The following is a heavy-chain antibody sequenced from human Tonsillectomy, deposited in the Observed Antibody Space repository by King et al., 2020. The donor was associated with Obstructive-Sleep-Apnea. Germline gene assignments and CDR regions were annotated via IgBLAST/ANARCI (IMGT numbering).Heavy chain of an antibody. V-gene: IGHV4-59*01. J-gene: IGHJ6*02. Sequence: QLQESGPGLVKPSETLSLTCTVPGGSISSYYWSWIRQPPGKRLEWIGFMYYSGSTNYNPSLKSRVTISVDTSKNQISLRLSSGTAADTAVYYCAREWSSSWYAGGAPYGRDVWGQGTTVTVSS. CDR1: GGSISSYY. CDR3: AREWSSSWYAGGAPYGRDV. CDR2: MYYSGST. D-gene: IGHD6-13*01.